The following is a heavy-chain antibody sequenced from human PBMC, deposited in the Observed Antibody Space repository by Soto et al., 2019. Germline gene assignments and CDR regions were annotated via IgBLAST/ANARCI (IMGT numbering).Heavy chain of an antibody. CDR3: ARVAGIAAAGIFHYYYYMDV. D-gene: IGHD6-13*01. CDR2: IYYSGST. J-gene: IGHJ6*03. CDR1: GGSISSGGYY. V-gene: IGHV4-31*03. Sequence: PSETLSLTCTVSGGSISSGGYYWSWIRQHPGKGLEWIGYIYYSGSTYYNPSLKSRVTISVDTSKNQFSLKLSSVTAADTAVYYCARVAGIAAAGIFHYYYYMDVWGKGTTVTVSS.